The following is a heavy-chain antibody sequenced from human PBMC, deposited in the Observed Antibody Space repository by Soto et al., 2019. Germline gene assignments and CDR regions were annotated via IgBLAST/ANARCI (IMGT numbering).Heavy chain of an antibody. CDR3: ARSYCTNGVCYSYFDY. J-gene: IGHJ4*02. V-gene: IGHV3-21*01. CDR2: ISSSSSYI. CDR1: GFTFSSYS. D-gene: IGHD2-8*01. Sequence: GGSLRLSCAASGFTFSSYSMNWVRQAPGKGLEWVSSISSSSSYIYYADSVKGRFTISRDNAKNSLYLQMNSLRAEDTAVYYCARSYCTNGVCYSYFDYWGQGTLVTVSS.